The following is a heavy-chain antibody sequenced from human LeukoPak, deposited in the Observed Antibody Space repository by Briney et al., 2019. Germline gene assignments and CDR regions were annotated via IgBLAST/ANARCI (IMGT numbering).Heavy chain of an antibody. D-gene: IGHD3-10*01. V-gene: IGHV3-48*04. CDR3: ARGNSGVIISQFDY. J-gene: IGHJ4*02. Sequence: GGSLRLSCAASGFTFSSYAMHWVRQAPGKGLEWVSYISSSGSTIYYADSVKGRFTISRDNAKNSLYLQMNSLRAEDTAVYYCARGNSGVIISQFDYWGQGTLVTVSS. CDR2: ISSSGSTI. CDR1: GFTFSSYA.